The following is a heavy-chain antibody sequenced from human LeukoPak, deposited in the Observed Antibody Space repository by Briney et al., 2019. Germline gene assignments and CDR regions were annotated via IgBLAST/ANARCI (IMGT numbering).Heavy chain of an antibody. CDR2: IWYDGSNK. CDR1: GFTFSSYG. V-gene: IGHV3-33*06. Sequence: GGSLRLSCAASGFTFSSYGMHWVRQAPGKGLEWVAVIWYDGSNKYYADSVKGRFTISRDNSKNTLYLQMNSLRAEDTAVYYCAKDKWLQLGRIFDYWGQGTLVAVSS. D-gene: IGHD5-12*01. J-gene: IGHJ4*02. CDR3: AKDKWLQLGRIFDY.